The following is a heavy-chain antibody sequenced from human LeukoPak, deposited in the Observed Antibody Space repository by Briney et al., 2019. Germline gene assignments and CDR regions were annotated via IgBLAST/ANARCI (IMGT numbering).Heavy chain of an antibody. CDR2: IYYSGST. CDR3: AREVPADSSLFDY. D-gene: IGHD6-13*01. CDR1: GGSISSYY. V-gene: IGHV4-59*01. Sequence: PSETLSLTCIVSGGSISSYYWSWIRQPPGKGLEWIGYIYYSGSTNYNPSLKSRVTISVDTSKNQFSLKLSSVTAADTAVYYCAREVPADSSLFDYWGQGTLVTVSS. J-gene: IGHJ4*02.